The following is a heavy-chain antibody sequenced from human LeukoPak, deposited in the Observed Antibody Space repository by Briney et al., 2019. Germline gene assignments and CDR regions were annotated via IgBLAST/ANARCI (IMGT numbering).Heavy chain of an antibody. J-gene: IGHJ5*02. D-gene: IGHD3-3*01. V-gene: IGHV1-69*05. CDR3: ARDNRFWEVLPNWFAP. CDR1: GGTFSSYA. Sequence: ASVKVSCKASGGTFSSYAISWVRQAPGQGLEWMGGIIPIFGTANYAQKFQGRVTITTDESTSTAYMELSSLRSEDTAVYYCARDNRFWEVLPNWFAPWGQEPLATVSS. CDR2: IIPIFGTA.